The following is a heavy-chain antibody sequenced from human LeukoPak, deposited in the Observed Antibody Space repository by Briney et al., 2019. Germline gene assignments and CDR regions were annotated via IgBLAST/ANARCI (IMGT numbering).Heavy chain of an antibody. D-gene: IGHD3-10*01. Sequence: GGSLRLSCAASGFTFSSYGMHWVRQAPGKGLEWVAVIWYDGSNKYYADSVKGRFTISRDNSKNTLYLQMNSLRAEDTAVYYCASYDYYGSGSLDYWGQGTLVTVSS. J-gene: IGHJ4*02. CDR3: ASYDYYGSGSLDY. CDR2: IWYDGSNK. V-gene: IGHV3-33*01. CDR1: GFTFSSYG.